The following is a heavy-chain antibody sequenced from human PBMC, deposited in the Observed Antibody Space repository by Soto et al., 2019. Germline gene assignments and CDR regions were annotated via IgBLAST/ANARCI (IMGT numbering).Heavy chain of an antibody. CDR2: ISGNGDSA. V-gene: IGHV3-23*01. D-gene: IGHD6-19*01. CDR1: GFTFRDYA. CDR3: GKEGRGSGWSVCNF. Sequence: VQLLESGGGLVQPGGSLRLSCAASGFTFRDYAMTWVRQAPGKGLGWVSDISGNGDSARYADSVKGLFTISRDNSTNTLFLRMNSVNADDTAVYSCGKEGRGSGWSVCNFWGQGTLVTVSS. J-gene: IGHJ4*02.